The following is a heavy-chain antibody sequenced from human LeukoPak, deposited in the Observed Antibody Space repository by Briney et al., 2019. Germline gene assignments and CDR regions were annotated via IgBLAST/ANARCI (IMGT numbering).Heavy chain of an antibody. V-gene: IGHV3-7*01. Sequence: GGSLRLSCAASGFTFSHYWMTWVRQAPGKGLEWVAQINQDGSEEYYMDSVKALFTISRDNAKNSVFLQMNSLRAEDTAVYYCVRDGGVSGYDLLDYWGQGTLVTVSS. CDR1: GFTFSHYW. D-gene: IGHD5-12*01. J-gene: IGHJ4*02. CDR3: VRDGGVSGYDLLDY. CDR2: INQDGSEE.